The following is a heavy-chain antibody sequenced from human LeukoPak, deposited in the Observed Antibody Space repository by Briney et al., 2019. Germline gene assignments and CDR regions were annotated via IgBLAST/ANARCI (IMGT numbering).Heavy chain of an antibody. CDR1: GGSFSGYY. V-gene: IGHV4-34*01. J-gene: IGHJ4*02. Sequence: SETLSLTCAVSGGSFSGYYWSWIRQPPEKGLEWIGEINHSGSTNYNPSLKSRVTISVDTPKNQFSLKLSSVTAADTAVYYCARDLRPRYSSELYFDYWGQGTLVTVSS. D-gene: IGHD3-22*01. CDR2: INHSGST. CDR3: ARDLRPRYSSELYFDY.